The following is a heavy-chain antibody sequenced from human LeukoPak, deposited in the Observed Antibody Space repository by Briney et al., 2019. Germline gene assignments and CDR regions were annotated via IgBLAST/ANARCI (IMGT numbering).Heavy chain of an antibody. V-gene: IGHV3-7*02. CDR2: IKQDGSEK. D-gene: IGHD3-10*01. Sequence: GGSLRLSCEASGFTFRTYWRSWVRQAPGKGLEWVANIKQDGSEKYFVASVKGRFTTSRDNANNPLYMKMDSPRAEDTAVYSCARVDGSWSLYPRGPGTMVTVAT. J-gene: IGHJ5*02. CDR1: GFTFRTYW. CDR3: ARVDGSWSLYP.